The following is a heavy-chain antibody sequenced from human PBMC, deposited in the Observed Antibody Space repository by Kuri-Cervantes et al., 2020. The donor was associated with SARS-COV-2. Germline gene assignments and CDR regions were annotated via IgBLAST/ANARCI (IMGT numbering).Heavy chain of an antibody. CDR1: GYTFINYG. D-gene: IGHD1-26*01. CDR3: ARERSETGAVGMDV. CDR2: ISTYNGDR. V-gene: IGHV1-18*01. J-gene: IGHJ6*02. Sequence: ASVKVSCKASGYTFINYGISWVRQAPGQGLEWMGWISTYNGDRNHAQNFQGRVTMTTDTSTRKADMELRILRSNDTAGYYCARERSETGAVGMDVWGQGTTVTVSS.